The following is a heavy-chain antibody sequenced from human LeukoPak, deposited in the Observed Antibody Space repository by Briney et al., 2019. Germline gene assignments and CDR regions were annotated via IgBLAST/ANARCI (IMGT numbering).Heavy chain of an antibody. V-gene: IGHV4-59*01. CDR3: ARTSYGDGGLDY. CDR2: IYYSGST. J-gene: IGHJ4*02. CDR1: GGSIRTYY. D-gene: IGHD4-17*01. Sequence: SETLSLTCTVSGGSIRTYYWSWIRQPPGKGLEWIGFIYYSGSTKYNPSLKSRVTISVDTSKNQFSLKLSSVTAADTAVYYCARTSYGDGGLDYWGQGTLVTVSS.